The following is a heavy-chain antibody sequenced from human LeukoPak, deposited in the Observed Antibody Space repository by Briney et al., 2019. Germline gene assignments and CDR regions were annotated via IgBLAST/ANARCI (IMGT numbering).Heavy chain of an antibody. CDR2: FDPEDGET. J-gene: IGHJ4*02. Sequence: ASVKVSCKVSGYTLTELSMHWVRQAPGKGLEWMEGFDPEDGETIYAQKFQGRVTMTEDTSTDTAYMELSSLRSEDTAVYYCATGEYGSGSYSRDLDYWGQGTLVTVSS. CDR3: ATGEYGSGSYSRDLDY. CDR1: GYTLTELS. D-gene: IGHD3-10*01. V-gene: IGHV1-24*01.